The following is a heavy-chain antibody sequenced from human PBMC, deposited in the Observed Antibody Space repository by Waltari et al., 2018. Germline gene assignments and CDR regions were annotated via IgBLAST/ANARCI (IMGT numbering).Heavy chain of an antibody. J-gene: IGHJ6*02. Sequence: EVQLVESGGGLVQPGGSLRLSCAASGFTFSSYEMNWVRKAPGKGLEWVSYISSSGSTIYYADSVKGRFTISRDNAKNSLYLQMNSLRAEDTAVYYCARDIAARPDYYYGMDVWGQGTTVTVSS. D-gene: IGHD6-6*01. CDR1: GFTFSSYE. CDR2: ISSSGSTI. CDR3: ARDIAARPDYYYGMDV. V-gene: IGHV3-48*03.